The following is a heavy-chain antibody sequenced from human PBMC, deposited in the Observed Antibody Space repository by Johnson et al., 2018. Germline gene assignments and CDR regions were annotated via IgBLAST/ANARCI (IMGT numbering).Heavy chain of an antibody. CDR3: AKSGSYSFRFGMDV. V-gene: IGHV3-23*04. J-gene: IGHJ6*02. CDR1: GFTFSNYA. CDR2: LSASGGTT. D-gene: IGHD3-10*01. Sequence: VQLVQSGGGLVQPGGSLRLSCAASGFTFSNYAMNWVRQAPGKGLEWVSSLSASGGTTFYADSVKGRFTISRDNSKNALYLQMNSLRVEDPAVYSCAKSGSYSFRFGMDVWGQGTTVTVSS.